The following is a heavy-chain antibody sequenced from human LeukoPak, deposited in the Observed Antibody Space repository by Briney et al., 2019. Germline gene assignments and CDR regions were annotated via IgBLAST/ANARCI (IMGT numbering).Heavy chain of an antibody. V-gene: IGHV4-39*07. CDR2: MYYSGTT. CDR1: GGSISSSSYY. Sequence: PSETLSLTCTVSGGSISSSSYYWGWIRQSPGKGLEWIGNMYYSGTTYYNPSLESRVTISVDTPKNQFSLKLSSVTAADTAVYYCARVVYSYGYWGSWFDPWGQGTLVTVSS. J-gene: IGHJ5*02. D-gene: IGHD5-18*01. CDR3: ARVVYSYGYWGSWFDP.